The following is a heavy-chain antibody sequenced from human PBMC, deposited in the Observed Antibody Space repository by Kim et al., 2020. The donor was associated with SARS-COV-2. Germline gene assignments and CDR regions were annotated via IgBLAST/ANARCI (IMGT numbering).Heavy chain of an antibody. D-gene: IGHD2-8*02. CDR3: ARELPPGCVCLAAACDAFDI. Sequence: SVKVSCKASGGTFSSYAISWVRQAPGQGLEWMGGIIPIFGTANYAQKFQGRVTITADESTSTAYMELSSLRSEDTAVYYCARELPPGCVCLAAACDAFDIWGQGTMVTVSS. CDR1: GGTFSSYA. J-gene: IGHJ3*02. V-gene: IGHV1-69*13. CDR2: IIPIFGTA.